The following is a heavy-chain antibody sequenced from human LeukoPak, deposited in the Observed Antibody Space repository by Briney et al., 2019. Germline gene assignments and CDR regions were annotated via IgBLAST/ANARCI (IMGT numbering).Heavy chain of an antibody. Sequence: ASVKVSCKASGYTLTSYYMHWVRQAPGHGPEWLGWINPNNGDTDYAQNFQGRGTMTSDTSITTAYMELSSLRSDDTAIYYCGGDFVGYSNWLDPWGRGTLVTVSS. CDR3: GGDFVGYSNWLDP. V-gene: IGHV1-2*02. CDR2: INPNNGDT. D-gene: IGHD6-13*01. CDR1: GYTLTSYY. J-gene: IGHJ5*02.